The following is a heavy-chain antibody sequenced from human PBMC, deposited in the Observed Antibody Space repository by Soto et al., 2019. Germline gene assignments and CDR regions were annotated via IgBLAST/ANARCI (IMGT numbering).Heavy chain of an antibody. J-gene: IGHJ6*02. CDR2: INPSAGST. Sequence: ASVKVSCKASGYTFTSYYLHWVRQAPGQGLEWLGIINPSAGSTTYARKFQGRVAMTRDTSTSTVYMELSSLRSEDTAVYYCARWPQPRYTADPYAVDVWGQGTRVTVSS. CDR3: ARWPQPRYTADPYAVDV. V-gene: IGHV1-46*01. D-gene: IGHD3-16*02. CDR1: GYTFTSYY.